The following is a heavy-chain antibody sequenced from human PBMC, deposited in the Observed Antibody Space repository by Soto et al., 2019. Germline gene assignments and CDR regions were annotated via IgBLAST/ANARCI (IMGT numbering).Heavy chain of an antibody. CDR2: IIPIFGTA. D-gene: IGHD3-3*01. V-gene: IGHV1-69*13. CDR1: GGTFSSYA. J-gene: IGHJ4*02. CDR3: ARNNRYYDFWSGYYFYFDY. Sequence: GASVKVSCKASGGTFSSYAISWVRQAPGQGLEWMGGIIPIFGTANYAQKFQGRVTITADESTSTAYMELSSLRSEDTAVYYCARNNRYYDFWSGYYFYFDYWGQGTLVTVSS.